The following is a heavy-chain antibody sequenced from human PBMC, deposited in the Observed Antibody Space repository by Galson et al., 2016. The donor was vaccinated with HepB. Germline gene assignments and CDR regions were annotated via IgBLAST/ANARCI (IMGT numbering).Heavy chain of an antibody. D-gene: IGHD2-21*02. V-gene: IGHV1-3*04. CDR3: VKGPFEGGDVY. CDR2: INNDSGYT. CDR1: GYTSTSYA. Sequence: SVKVSCKASGYTSTSYAMQWVRRAPGQGLEWMGWINNDSGYTKYSQKFQGRVTITRDTSSRTAYLELSRLTSEDTAVYYCVKGPFEGGDVYWGQGTLVTVSS. J-gene: IGHJ4*02.